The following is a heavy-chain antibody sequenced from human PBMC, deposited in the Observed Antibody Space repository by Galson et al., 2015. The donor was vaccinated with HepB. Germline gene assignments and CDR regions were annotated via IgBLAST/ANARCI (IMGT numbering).Heavy chain of an antibody. CDR1: GYTFTRYG. D-gene: IGHD6-19*01. V-gene: IGHV1-18*04. Sequence: SVKVSCKASGYTFTRYGISWVRQAPGQGLEWMGWISAYNGNTNYAQKLQGRVTMTTDTSTSTAYMELRSLRSDDTAVYYCARDTPPYSSGWYGVLRYYYGMDVWGQGTTVTVSS. J-gene: IGHJ6*02. CDR3: ARDTPPYSSGWYGVLRYYYGMDV. CDR2: ISAYNGNT.